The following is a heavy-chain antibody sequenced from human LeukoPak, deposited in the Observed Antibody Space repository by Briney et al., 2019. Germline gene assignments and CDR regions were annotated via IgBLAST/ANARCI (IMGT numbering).Heavy chain of an antibody. CDR2: IHHSGIT. D-gene: IGHD2-2*01. Sequence: PSQTLSLTCAGYGGSFSGYYWNWIRQPPGKALEWLGEIHHSGITNHNPSPKSRVTISVDTSKNQCSLKLSSVTAADTAVYYCAGGARIVVVPARKWFDPWGQGTLVTVSS. V-gene: IGHV4-34*01. CDR1: GGSFSGYY. CDR3: AGGARIVVVPARKWFDP. J-gene: IGHJ5*02.